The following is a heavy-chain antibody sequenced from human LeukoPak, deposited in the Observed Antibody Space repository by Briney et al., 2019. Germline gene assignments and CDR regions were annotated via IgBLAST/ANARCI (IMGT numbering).Heavy chain of an antibody. V-gene: IGHV3-30*04. CDR3: ARRYFDFWGGFQTNANYFSYYRKL. CDR1: GFTFSNYA. CDR2: ISYDGGSEK. D-gene: IGHD3-3*01. Sequence: QPGRSLRLSCTASGFTFSNYAMYWVRQAPGKGLDWVALISYDGGSEKHYGDSVKGRFTISRDNSKNTLYLQMNSLRPDDTAVYYCARRYFDFWGGFQTNANYFSYYRKLWGTGPTVLV. J-gene: IGHJ6*03.